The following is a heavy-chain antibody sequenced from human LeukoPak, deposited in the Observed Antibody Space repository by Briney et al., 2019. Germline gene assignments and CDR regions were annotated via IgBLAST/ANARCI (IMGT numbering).Heavy chain of an antibody. Sequence: GGSLRLSCATSGFTFSNYWMSWVRQAPGKGLEWVANINQDGSEKYYVDSVKGRFTTSRDNAKNSLYLQMNSLRAEDTAVYYCARPYDSNRDHSGYGYWGRGTLVTVSS. CDR1: GFTFSNYW. D-gene: IGHD5-12*01. V-gene: IGHV3-7*02. CDR2: INQDGSEK. CDR3: ARPYDSNRDHSGYGY. J-gene: IGHJ4*02.